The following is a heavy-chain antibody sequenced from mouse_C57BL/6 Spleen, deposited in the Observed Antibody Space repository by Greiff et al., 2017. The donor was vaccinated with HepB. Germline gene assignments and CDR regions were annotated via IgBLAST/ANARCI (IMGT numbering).Heavy chain of an antibody. V-gene: IGHV1-63*01. CDR1: GYTFTNYW. D-gene: IGHD1-1*02. CDR3: ARVALNYFDY. CDR2: IYPGGGYT. J-gene: IGHJ2*01. Sequence: VQLQQSGAELVRPGTSVKMSCKASGYTFTNYWIGWAKQRPGHGLEWIGDIYPGGGYTNYNEKFKGKATLTADKSSSTAYMQFSSLTSEDSAIYYCARVALNYFDYWGQGTTLTVSS.